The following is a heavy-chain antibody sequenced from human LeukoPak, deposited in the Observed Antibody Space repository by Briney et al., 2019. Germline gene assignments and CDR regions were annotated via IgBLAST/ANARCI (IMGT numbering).Heavy chain of an antibody. Sequence: GGSLRLSCAASGFTVSSNDMTWVRQTPGKGLEWVSIIYSGGITYYADSVKGRFTISRDNSKNTLYLQMNSLRAEDTAVFYCARDRPGDGYFDYWGQGTLVTVSS. CDR2: IYSGGIT. J-gene: IGHJ4*02. V-gene: IGHV3-66*01. CDR1: GFTVSSND. CDR3: ARDRPGDGYFDY. D-gene: IGHD3-10*01.